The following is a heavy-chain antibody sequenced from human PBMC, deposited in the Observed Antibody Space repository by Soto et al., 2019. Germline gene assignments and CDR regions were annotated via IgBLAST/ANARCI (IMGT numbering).Heavy chain of an antibody. J-gene: IGHJ4*02. Sequence: PGGSLRLSCAASGFIFSSYSMNWVRQAPGKGLERVSSINSRGDYIYYADSVKGRFTISRDNAKNSLYLQMNSLRAEDTAVYYCAKEEIVAPPAYDYWGQGTLVTVSS. D-gene: IGHD2-15*01. CDR1: GFIFSSYS. CDR2: INSRGDYI. CDR3: AKEEIVAPPAYDY. V-gene: IGHV3-21*01.